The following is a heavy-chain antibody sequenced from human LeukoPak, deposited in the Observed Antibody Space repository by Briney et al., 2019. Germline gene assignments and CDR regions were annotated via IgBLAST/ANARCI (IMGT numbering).Heavy chain of an antibody. CDR1: GFTVSSNY. CDR3: ARDTPGQGFDY. V-gene: IGHV3-53*01. CDR2: IYSDGST. Sequence: GGSLRLSCAASGFTVSSNYRSWVRQAPGKGLEWVSVIYSDGSTYYADSVKGRFTISRDNSKNTLYLQMNSLRAEDTAVYYRARDTPGQGFDYWGQGTLVTVSS. J-gene: IGHJ4*02.